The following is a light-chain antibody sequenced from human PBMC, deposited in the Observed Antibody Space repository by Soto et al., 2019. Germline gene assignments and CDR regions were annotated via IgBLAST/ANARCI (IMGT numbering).Light chain of an antibody. CDR3: QNYNSAPWT. CDR2: TAS. CDR1: RDITDY. J-gene: IGKJ1*01. V-gene: IGKV1-27*01. Sequence: VQMTQSTSSLSASVGDRVTITCRASRDITDYLAWYQQKPGQVPKLLIYTASTLQSGVPSRFTASGSGTDFTLTITGLQPEDFATYYCQNYNSAPWTFGQGTKV.